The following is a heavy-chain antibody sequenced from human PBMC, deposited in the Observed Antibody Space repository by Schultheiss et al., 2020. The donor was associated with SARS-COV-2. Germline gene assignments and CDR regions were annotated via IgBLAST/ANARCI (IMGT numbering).Heavy chain of an antibody. CDR3: ARGGDDSSGYYPSPFDY. CDR2: IYYSGST. Sequence: SETLSLTCTVSGGSISCYSWSWIRQPPGKGLEWIGYIYYSGSTNYNPSLKSRVTISVDTSKIQFSLKLSSVTAADTAMYYCARGGDDSSGYYPSPFDYWGQGTLVTVSS. J-gene: IGHJ4*02. CDR1: GGSISCYS. V-gene: IGHV4-59*01. D-gene: IGHD3-22*01.